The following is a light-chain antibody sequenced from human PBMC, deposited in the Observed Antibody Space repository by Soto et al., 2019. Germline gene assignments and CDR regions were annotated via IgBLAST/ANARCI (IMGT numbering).Light chain of an antibody. Sequence: EIVLTQSPGTLSLSPGERATLSCRASQSVRSSYLAWYQQKPGQAPRLLIYGASSRATGIPDKFSGSGSGTYFTFTISRLEPEDFGVYYCQQYGSSPYTFGQGTKLEIK. J-gene: IGKJ2*01. CDR1: QSVRSSY. CDR3: QQYGSSPYT. V-gene: IGKV3-20*01. CDR2: GAS.